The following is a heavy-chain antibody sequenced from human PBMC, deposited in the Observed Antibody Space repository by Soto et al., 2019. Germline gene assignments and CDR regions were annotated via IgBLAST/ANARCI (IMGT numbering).Heavy chain of an antibody. CDR3: ARVNYYFWSGYSPYFDY. Sequence: SETLSLTCAVYGGSFSGYYWSWIRQPPGKGLEWIGEINHSGSTNYNPSLKSRVTISVDTSKNQFSLKLSSVTAADTAVYYCARVNYYFWSGYSPYFDYWAQGTLVTVSS. D-gene: IGHD3-3*01. CDR2: INHSGST. V-gene: IGHV4-34*01. CDR1: GGSFSGYY. J-gene: IGHJ4*02.